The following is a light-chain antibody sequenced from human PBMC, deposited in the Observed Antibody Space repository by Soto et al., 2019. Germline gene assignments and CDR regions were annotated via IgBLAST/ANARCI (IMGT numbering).Light chain of an antibody. CDR2: EVT. CDR1: SSDVGGYNY. V-gene: IGLV2-14*01. J-gene: IGLJ1*01. Sequence: QSVLTQPASVSGSPGQSITISCTGTSSDVGGYNYVSWYQQHPGKAPKLMIYEVTNRPSGVSIRFSGSKSGNTASLTISGLQAEDEADYYCSSYTSSSTLSVFGTGTKVTAL. CDR3: SSYTSSSTLSV.